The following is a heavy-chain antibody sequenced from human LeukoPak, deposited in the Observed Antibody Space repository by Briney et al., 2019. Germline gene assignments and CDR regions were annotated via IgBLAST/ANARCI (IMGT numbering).Heavy chain of an antibody. CDR3: AKGVRFAVAATFDY. D-gene: IGHD6-19*01. CDR2: IGWNSGSI. J-gene: IGHJ4*02. CDR1: GFTFDDYA. V-gene: IGHV3-9*01. Sequence: GGSLRLSCAASGFTFDDYAMHWVRQAPGKGLEWVSGIGWNSGSIGYADSVKGRFTISRDNAKNSLHLQMNSLRAEDTALYYCAKGVRFAVAATFDYWGQGTLVTVSS.